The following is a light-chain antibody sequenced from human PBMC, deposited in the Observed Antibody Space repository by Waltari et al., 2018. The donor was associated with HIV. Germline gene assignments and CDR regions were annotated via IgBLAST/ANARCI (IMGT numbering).Light chain of an antibody. CDR1: RNLLAPSNRTNR. Sequence: DIVPTQSPASPAVSLGGMAPMTGKSSRNLLAPSNRTNRLAWYHKKPGQPPRLLFYWATTREFGVPDRFSGSGSGTDFTLTISGLQPEDVAVYYCEHDYTTPPAFGPGTKVAIK. CDR3: EHDYTTPPA. V-gene: IGKV4-1*01. CDR2: WAT. J-gene: IGKJ3*01.